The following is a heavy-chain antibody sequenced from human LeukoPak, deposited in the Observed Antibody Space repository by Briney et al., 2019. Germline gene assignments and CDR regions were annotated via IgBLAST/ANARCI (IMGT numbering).Heavy chain of an antibody. CDR1: GGSISSSSYY. CDR2: IYYSGST. J-gene: IGHJ4*02. CDR3: ARLIVAAPAMDY. D-gene: IGHD5-12*01. V-gene: IGHV4-39*01. Sequence: PSXXLSLTCTVSGGSISSSSYYWGWIRQPPGKGLEWIGSIYYSGSTYYNPSLKSRVTISVDTSKNQFSLKLSSVTAADTAVYYCARLIVAAPAMDYWGQGTLVTVSS.